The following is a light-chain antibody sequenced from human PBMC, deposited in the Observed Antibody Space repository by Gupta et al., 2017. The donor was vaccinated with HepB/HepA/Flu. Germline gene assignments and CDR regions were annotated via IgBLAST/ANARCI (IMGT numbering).Light chain of an antibody. Sequence: QSVLTQSTSVSGTPGQRVTISCSGSSSNVGRNNVNWYQQLPGTAPKLLIYYNDERPSGVPDRISGSKSGTSAPLAISGLQSEDEADYYCAAWDTSLNVVVFGGGTKLTVL. CDR1: SSNVGRNN. CDR3: AAWDTSLNVVV. CDR2: YND. J-gene: IGLJ2*01. V-gene: IGLV1-44*01.